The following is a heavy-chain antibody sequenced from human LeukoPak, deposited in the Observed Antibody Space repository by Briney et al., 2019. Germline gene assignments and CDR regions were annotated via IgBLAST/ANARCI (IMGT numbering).Heavy chain of an antibody. CDR1: GYTFTGYY. D-gene: IGHD2-2*01. V-gene: IGHV1-2*02. CDR3: AREASTSPVWFDP. J-gene: IGHJ5*02. CDR2: INPSNGAT. Sequence: ASVKVSCKASGYTFTGYYLHWVRQAPGQGLEWMGWINPSNGATNFAQNFQGRVTLTRDTSISTAYMELGRLTSDDTAVYYCAREASTSPVWFDPWGQGTLVTVSS.